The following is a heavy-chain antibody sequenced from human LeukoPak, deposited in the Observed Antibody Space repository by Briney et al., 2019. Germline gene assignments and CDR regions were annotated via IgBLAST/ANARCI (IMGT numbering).Heavy chain of an antibody. V-gene: IGHV4-34*01. D-gene: IGHD3-22*01. Sequence: SETLSLTCAVYGGSFSGYYWSWIRQPPGKGLEWIGEINHSGSTNYNPSLKSRVTISVDTSKNQFSLKLRSVTAADTAIYYCARLDYYDAFDAHGDHWGQGTLVTVSS. CDR1: GGSFSGYY. J-gene: IGHJ5*02. CDR2: INHSGST. CDR3: ARLDYYDAFDAHGDH.